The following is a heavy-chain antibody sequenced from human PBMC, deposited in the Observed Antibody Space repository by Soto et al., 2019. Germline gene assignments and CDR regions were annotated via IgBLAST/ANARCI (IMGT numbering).Heavy chain of an antibody. Sequence: EASVKVSCKASGYTFTSYAMHWVRQAPGQRLEWMGWINAGNGNTKYSQKFQGRVTITRDTSASTAYMELSSLRSEDTAVYYCARLPYSSGWPSWFDPWGQGTLVTVSS. J-gene: IGHJ5*02. V-gene: IGHV1-3*01. CDR1: GYTFTSYA. CDR2: INAGNGNT. D-gene: IGHD6-19*01. CDR3: ARLPYSSGWPSWFDP.